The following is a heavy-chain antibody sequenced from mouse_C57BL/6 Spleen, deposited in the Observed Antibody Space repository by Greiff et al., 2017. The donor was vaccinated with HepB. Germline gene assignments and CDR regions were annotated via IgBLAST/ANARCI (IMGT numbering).Heavy chain of an antibody. Sequence: QVQLQQSGAELMKPGASVKLSCKATGYTFTGYWIEWVKQRPGHGLEWIGEILPGSGSTNYNEKFKGKATFTADTSSNTAYMQLSSLTTEDSAIYYCARSFYYDYDVWYAMDYWGQGTSVTVSS. J-gene: IGHJ4*01. CDR1: GYTFTGYW. D-gene: IGHD2-4*01. CDR2: ILPGSGST. CDR3: ARSFYYDYDVWYAMDY. V-gene: IGHV1-9*01.